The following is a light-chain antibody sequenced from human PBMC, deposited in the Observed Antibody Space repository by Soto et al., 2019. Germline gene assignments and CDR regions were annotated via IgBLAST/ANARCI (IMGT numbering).Light chain of an antibody. Sequence: EIVFTQSPATLSLSPGEIATLSCRASQSVSSYLAWYQQKPGQAPRLLIYDASNRATGIPARFSGSGSGTDFTLTISSLEPEDFAVYYCQQRSNWRITFGQGTRLRL. CDR2: DAS. CDR3: QQRSNWRIT. CDR1: QSVSSY. V-gene: IGKV3-11*01. J-gene: IGKJ5*01.